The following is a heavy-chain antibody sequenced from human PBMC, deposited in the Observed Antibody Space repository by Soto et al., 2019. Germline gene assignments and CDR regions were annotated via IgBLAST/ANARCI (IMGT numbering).Heavy chain of an antibody. CDR2: INSDGSTT. D-gene: IGHD4-17*01. CDR1: GFTFSSYW. V-gene: IGHV3-74*01. J-gene: IGHJ5*02. Sequence: PGGSLRLSCAASGFTFSSYWMHWVRQAPGKGLVWVSRINSDGSTTSYADSVKGRFTISRDNAKNTLYLQMNSLRAEDTAVYYCAMTWATVTTHLPWFDPWGQGTLVTVSS. CDR3: AMTWATVTTHLPWFDP.